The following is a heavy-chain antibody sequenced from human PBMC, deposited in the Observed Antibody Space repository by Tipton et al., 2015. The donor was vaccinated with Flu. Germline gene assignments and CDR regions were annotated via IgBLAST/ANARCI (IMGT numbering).Heavy chain of an antibody. Sequence: TLSLTCTVSGGSISSSSYYWSWIRQPAGKGLEWIGRMYTSGSTNYNPSLKSRVTISVDTSRNQFYLKLSSVTAADTAVYYCARVWSSFVATASLDYWGRGTLVTVSS. CDR1: GGSISSSSYY. D-gene: IGHD1-1*01. CDR3: ARVWSSFVATASLDY. CDR2: MYTSGST. V-gene: IGHV4-61*02. J-gene: IGHJ4*02.